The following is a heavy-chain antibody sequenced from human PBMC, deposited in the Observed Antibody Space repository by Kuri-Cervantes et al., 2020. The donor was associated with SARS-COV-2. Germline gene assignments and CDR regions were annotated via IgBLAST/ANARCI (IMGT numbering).Heavy chain of an antibody. CDR1: GYTFTSYG. CDR3: ARDLVVSGQVAYFDL. J-gene: IGHJ2*01. D-gene: IGHD2-8*02. Sequence: ASVKVSCKASGYTFTSYGISWVRQAPGQGLEWMGWISAYNGNTNYAQKFQGRVTMTRDTSISTAYMELSRLRSDDTAVYYCARDLVVSGQVAYFDLWGRGTLVTVSS. V-gene: IGHV1-18*01. CDR2: ISAYNGNT.